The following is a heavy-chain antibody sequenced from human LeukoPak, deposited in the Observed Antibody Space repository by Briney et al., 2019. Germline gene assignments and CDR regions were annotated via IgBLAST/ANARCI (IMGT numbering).Heavy chain of an antibody. Sequence: GGSLRLSCVASGFTFTNYWMSWVRQAPGKGLEWVASLRQDGSEIHYVDSVEGRFTISRDNAQRSVFLQMYRLRIEDTAVYYCAKEGYYRYDYWGQGTLVTVSS. CDR1: GFTFTNYW. V-gene: IGHV3-7*01. CDR2: LRQDGSEI. CDR3: AKEGYYRYDY. D-gene: IGHD2-21*01. J-gene: IGHJ4*02.